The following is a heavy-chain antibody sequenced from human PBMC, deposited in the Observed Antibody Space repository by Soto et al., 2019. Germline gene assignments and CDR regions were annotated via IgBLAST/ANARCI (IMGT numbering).Heavy chain of an antibody. CDR2: IIPIFGTA. D-gene: IGHD3-22*01. CDR1: GGTFSIYS. Sequence: SSLKVSCKSAGGTFSIYSISCLRHAPGQGLEWMGVIIPIFGTANYSHKFQGRVTITADESTSTAYMELSSLRSEDTAVYYCATHYYDSSGYWPYWGQGTLVTV. CDR3: ATHYYDSSGYWPY. J-gene: IGHJ4*02. V-gene: IGHV1-69*13.